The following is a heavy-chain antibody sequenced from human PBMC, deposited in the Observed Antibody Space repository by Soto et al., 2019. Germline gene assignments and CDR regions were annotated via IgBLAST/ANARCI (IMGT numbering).Heavy chain of an antibody. CDR3: ARELRQWLVPTYGMDV. CDR1: GYTFTSYG. Sequence: GASVKVSCKASGYTFTSYGISWVRQAPGQGLEWMGWISAYNGNTNYAQKLQGRVTMTTDTSTSTAYMELRSLRSGDTAVYYCARELRQWLVPTYGMDVWGQGTTVTVSS. CDR2: ISAYNGNT. D-gene: IGHD6-19*01. J-gene: IGHJ6*02. V-gene: IGHV1-18*01.